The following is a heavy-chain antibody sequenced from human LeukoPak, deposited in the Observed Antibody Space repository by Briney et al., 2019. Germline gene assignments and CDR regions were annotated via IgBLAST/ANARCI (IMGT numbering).Heavy chain of an antibody. CDR1: GCGFTSYW. V-gene: IGHV5-51*01. J-gene: IGHJ1*01. CDR3: ARHSRGAVAKAEYFQH. D-gene: IGHD6-19*01. CDR2: IYPGDSDT. Sequence: PGEALQISCKGSGCGFTSYWIGWGRQMPGKGLEGMGIIYPGDSDTRYSPSFQGQGTISADKSISTAYLQWSSLKASDTAMYYCARHSRGAVAKAEYFQHWGQGTLVTVSS.